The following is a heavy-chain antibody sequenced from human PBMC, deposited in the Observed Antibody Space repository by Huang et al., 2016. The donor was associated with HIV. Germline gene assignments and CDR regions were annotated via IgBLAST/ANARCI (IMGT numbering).Heavy chain of an antibody. CDR3: ERGFNYYASDNLGVYYFDS. V-gene: IGHV4-34*02. Sequence: VQLKQWGAGLLKPSETLSLTCAVYGGAFRCSSWTWIRQFPEKGLEWIGDINHNGKNIYNPSLRARVTISTDTSKNHFALQLTSVTAADTAIYYCERGFNYYASDNLGVYYFDSWGLGTLVTVSP. D-gene: IGHD3-10*01. CDR2: INHNGKN. CDR1: GGAFRCSS. J-gene: IGHJ4*02.